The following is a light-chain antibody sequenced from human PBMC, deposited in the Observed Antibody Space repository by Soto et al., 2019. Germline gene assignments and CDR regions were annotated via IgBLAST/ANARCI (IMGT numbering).Light chain of an antibody. CDR3: AAWDDSLSGRV. V-gene: IGLV1-44*01. CDR2: NYS. J-gene: IGLJ3*02. Sequence: QSVLTQPPSVSGTPGQRVTISCTGSGSNIGSNTVNWYQQAPGTAPKLLMYNYSQRPSGVPDRFSGSQSGTSASLAISGLQSDDEADYYCAAWDDSLSGRVFGGGTQLTVL. CDR1: GSNIGSNT.